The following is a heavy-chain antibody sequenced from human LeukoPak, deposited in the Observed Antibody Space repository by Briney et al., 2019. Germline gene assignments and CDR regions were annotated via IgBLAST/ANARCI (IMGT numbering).Heavy chain of an antibody. CDR1: GFTFDDYA. V-gene: IGHV3-9*01. CDR3: AKEDYAIAFDI. D-gene: IGHD4-17*01. CDR2: ISWNSGSI. J-gene: IGHJ3*02. Sequence: GGSLRLSCAASGFTFDDYAMHWVRQAPGKGLEWVSGISWNSGSIGYADSVKGRFTISRDNAKNSLYLQMNSLRAEDTALYYCAKEDYAIAFDIWGQGTMVTVSS.